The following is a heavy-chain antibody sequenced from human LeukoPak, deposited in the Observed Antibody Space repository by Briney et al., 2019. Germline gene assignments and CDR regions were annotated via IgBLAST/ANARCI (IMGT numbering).Heavy chain of an antibody. V-gene: IGHV3-30*02. J-gene: IGHJ4*02. CDR2: IRFDGSKK. Sequence: PGGSLRLSCAASGFTFSSYAMHWGRQAPGKGLEWLTLIRFDGSKKYYADSVKGRFTISRDNSKNSLFLQMNALRPEDTGVYYCAKDPSYFDFWSGPEDWGQGTLVTVSS. CDR3: AKDPSYFDFWSGPED. CDR1: GFTFSSYA. D-gene: IGHD3-3*01.